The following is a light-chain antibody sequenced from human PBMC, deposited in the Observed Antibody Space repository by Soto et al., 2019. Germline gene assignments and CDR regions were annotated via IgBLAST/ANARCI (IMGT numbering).Light chain of an antibody. Sequence: DIVMTQSPDSLAVSLGERATIKNESYLVWYQQKPGQPPNLLIYWASTRESGVPDRFSGSGSGTDFTLTISSLQAEDVAVYDCQQYFGTPSTFGPGTKVDIK. CDR2: WAS. CDR3: QQYFGTPST. CDR1: ESY. J-gene: IGKJ3*01. V-gene: IGKV4-1*01.